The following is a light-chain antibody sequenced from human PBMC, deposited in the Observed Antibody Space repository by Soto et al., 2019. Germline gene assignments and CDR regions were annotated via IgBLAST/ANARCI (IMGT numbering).Light chain of an antibody. Sequence: IVMTQSPDSLAVSLGERATINCKSSQTLLSTSNNRNYLAWYQQRPRQPPKLIIYWASSREPGVPDRFSGSGTGTDFTLTISALQAEDVAFYYCQQYYGAPVIFGGWTRVEVK. J-gene: IGKJ4*01. CDR3: QQYYGAPVI. CDR2: WAS. CDR1: QTLLSTSNNRNY. V-gene: IGKV4-1*01.